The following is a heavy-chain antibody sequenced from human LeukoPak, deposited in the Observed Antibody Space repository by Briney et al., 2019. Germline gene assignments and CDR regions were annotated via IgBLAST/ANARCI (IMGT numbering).Heavy chain of an antibody. Sequence: GASVKVSCKASGYTFTSYGISWVRQAPGQGFEWMGWISAYNGNTNYAQKLQGRVTMTTDTSTSTAYMELRSLRSDDTAVYYCARWGFDQLIARFDPWGQGTLVTVSS. V-gene: IGHV1-18*04. D-gene: IGHD3-9*01. CDR2: ISAYNGNT. J-gene: IGHJ5*02. CDR1: GYTFTSYG. CDR3: ARWGFDQLIARFDP.